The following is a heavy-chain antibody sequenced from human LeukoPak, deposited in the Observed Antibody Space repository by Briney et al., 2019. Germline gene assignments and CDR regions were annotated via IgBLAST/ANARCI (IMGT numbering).Heavy chain of an antibody. D-gene: IGHD3-22*01. CDR3: ARDCYDSSGYYYEIYYYYGMDV. J-gene: IGHJ6*02. CDR1: GFTFSDYY. Sequence: PGGSLRLSCAASGFTFSDYYMSWVRQAPGKGLEWASYISSSGSTIYYADSVKGRFTISRDNAKNSLYLQMNSLRAEDTAVYYCARDCYDSSGYYYEIYYYYGMDVWGQGTTVTVSS. CDR2: ISSSGSTI. V-gene: IGHV3-11*01.